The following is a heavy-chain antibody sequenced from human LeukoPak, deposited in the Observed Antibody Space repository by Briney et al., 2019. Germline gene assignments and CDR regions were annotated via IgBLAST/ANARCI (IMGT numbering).Heavy chain of an antibody. D-gene: IGHD6-19*01. V-gene: IGHV3-33*06. CDR3: AKDLFTVAGPNDY. CDR1: GFTFSSYV. J-gene: IGHJ4*02. Sequence: PGGSLRLSCAASGFTFSSYVMHWVRQAPGKGLEWVAVIWYDGSNKYYADSVKGRFTISRDNSKNTLYLQMNSLRAEDTAVYYCAKDLFTVAGPNDYWGQGTLVTVSS. CDR2: IWYDGSNK.